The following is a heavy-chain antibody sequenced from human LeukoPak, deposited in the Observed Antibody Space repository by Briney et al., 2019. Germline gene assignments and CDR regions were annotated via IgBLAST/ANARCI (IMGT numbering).Heavy chain of an antibody. D-gene: IGHD1-26*01. V-gene: IGHV1-2*02. CDR3: ARDILRELYYFDY. CDR1: GYTFTGYY. J-gene: IGHJ4*02. CDR2: INPNSGGT. Sequence: ASVKVSCKASGYTFTGYYMHWVRQAPGQGLEWMGWINPNSGGTNYAQKFQGRVTMTRDTSISTAYMELSRLRSDDTAVYYCARDILRELYYFDYWGQGTLVTVPS.